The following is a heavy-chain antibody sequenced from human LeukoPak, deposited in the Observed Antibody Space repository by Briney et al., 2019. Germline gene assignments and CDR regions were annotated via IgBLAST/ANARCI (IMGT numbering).Heavy chain of an antibody. CDR2: ISYDGSNK. CDR1: GFTFSSYA. V-gene: IGHV3-30-3*01. J-gene: IGHJ4*02. CDR3: ARNFYLDY. Sequence: GGSLRPSCAASGFTFSSYAMHWVRQAPGKGLEWVAVISYDGSNKYYADSVKGRFTISRDNSKNTLYLQMNSLRAEDTAVYYCARNFYLDYWGQGTLVTVSS.